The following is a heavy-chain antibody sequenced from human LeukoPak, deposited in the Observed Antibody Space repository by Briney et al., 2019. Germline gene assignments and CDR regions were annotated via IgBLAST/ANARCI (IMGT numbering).Heavy chain of an antibody. CDR2: MYYSGTT. J-gene: IGHJ4*02. Sequence: PSETLSLTCTVSGGSISSSSYYWGWIRQPPGKGLEWIGSMYYSGTTYYNPSLKSRVTISVDTSKNQFSLKLSSVTAADTAVYYCARAPFGSSGGLLDYWGQGTLVTVSS. V-gene: IGHV4-39*07. D-gene: IGHD6-6*01. CDR3: ARAPFGSSGGLLDY. CDR1: GGSISSSSYY.